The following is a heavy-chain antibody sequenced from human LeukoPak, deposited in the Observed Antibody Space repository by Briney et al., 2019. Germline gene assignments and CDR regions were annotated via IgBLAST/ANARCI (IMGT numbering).Heavy chain of an antibody. CDR3: ARGQEYYDSSGYYYFDY. J-gene: IGHJ4*02. Sequence: PGGSLRLSCAASGFTFSSYWMSWVRQAPGKGLEWVANIKQDGSEKYYVDSVKGRFTISRDNAKNSLYLQMNSLRAEDTAVYYCARGQEYYDSSGYYYFDYWGQGTLVTVSS. V-gene: IGHV3-7*01. CDR1: GFTFSSYW. D-gene: IGHD3-22*01. CDR2: IKQDGSEK.